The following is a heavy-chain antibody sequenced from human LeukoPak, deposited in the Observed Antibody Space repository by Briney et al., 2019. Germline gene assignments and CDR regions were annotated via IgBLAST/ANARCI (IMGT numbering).Heavy chain of an antibody. D-gene: IGHD2-15*01. J-gene: IGHJ4*02. V-gene: IGHV1-18*01. CDR1: GYTFTSYG. CDR3: ARDHCSGGSCYYPGLY. Sequence: GASVKVSLKASGYTFTSYGISWVRQAPGQGIEWMGWISAYNGNTNYAQKIQCRDTMTTDTSTSTAYMELRSLRSDDTAVYYCARDHCSGGSCYYPGLYWGQGTLVTVSS. CDR2: ISAYNGNT.